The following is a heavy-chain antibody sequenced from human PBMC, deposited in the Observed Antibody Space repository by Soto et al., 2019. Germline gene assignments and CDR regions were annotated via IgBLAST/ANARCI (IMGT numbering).Heavy chain of an antibody. CDR3: ARGLRGPDY. CDR1: GFTFSGFW. Sequence: EVQLVESGGGLVQPGGSLRLSCAASGFTFSGFWMHWVRQSPGKGLVWVSRINNDGSDTKDADFVEGRFTISRDNAKKTLYLQMNSLRADDTAVYYCARGLRGPDYWGQGTLVTVSS. CDR2: INNDGSDT. V-gene: IGHV3-74*01. J-gene: IGHJ4*02. D-gene: IGHD3-16*01.